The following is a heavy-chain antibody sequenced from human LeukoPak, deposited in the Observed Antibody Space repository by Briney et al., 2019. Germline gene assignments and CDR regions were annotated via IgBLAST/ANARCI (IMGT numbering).Heavy chain of an antibody. CDR3: ARDRGRDGYLYYFDY. CDR1: GGSISSHY. V-gene: IGHV4-59*11. Sequence: PSQTLSLTCTVSGGSISSHYWSWIRQPPGKGLEWIGYIYYSGSTNYNPSLKSRVTISVDTSKSQFSLKLSSVTAADTAVYYCARDRGRDGYLYYFDYWGQGTLVTVSS. J-gene: IGHJ4*02. CDR2: IYYSGST. D-gene: IGHD5-24*01.